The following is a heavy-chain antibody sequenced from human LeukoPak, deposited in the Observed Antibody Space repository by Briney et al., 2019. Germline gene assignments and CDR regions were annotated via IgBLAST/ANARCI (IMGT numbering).Heavy chain of an antibody. CDR1: GFTFSSYA. D-gene: IGHD3-3*01. V-gene: IGHV3-23*01. CDR3: AKDKSPTIFGVVIPSMDV. J-gene: IGHJ6*04. CDR2: ISGSGGST. Sequence: GGSLRLSCAASGFTFSSYAMNWVRQAPGKGLEWVSTISGSGGSTYYADSVKGRFTISRDNSKNTLYLQTNSLRAGDTAVYYCAKDKSPTIFGVVIPSMDVWGKGTTVTVSS.